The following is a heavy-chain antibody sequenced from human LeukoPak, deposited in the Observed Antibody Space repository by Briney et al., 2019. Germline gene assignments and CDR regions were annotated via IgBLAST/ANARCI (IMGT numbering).Heavy chain of an antibody. CDR2: VSADGSER. Sequence: GGPLRLFCMGSRFSFNYYGMHWVRQTPGRGLEWVAVVSADGSERYYAESVKGRFTISRDNSKNTLFLELSSLRTEDTAVYYCAKGSGAYGHPTSPLFDFWGQGTLVIVSS. J-gene: IGHJ4*02. V-gene: IGHV3-30*18. D-gene: IGHD3-3*01. CDR3: AKGSGAYGHPTSPLFDF. CDR1: RFSFNYYG.